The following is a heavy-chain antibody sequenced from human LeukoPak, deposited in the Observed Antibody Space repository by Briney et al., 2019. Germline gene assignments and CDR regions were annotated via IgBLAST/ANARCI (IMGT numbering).Heavy chain of an antibody. J-gene: IGHJ4*02. CDR1: GFTFSSYW. D-gene: IGHD5-24*01. Sequence: GGSLRLCCAASGFTFSSYWISWVRQAPGKGLEWVANIKEDGSEKYYVDSVKGRFTISRDNVKNSLYLQMNSLRAEDTAVYYCARDRGWLQFDCWGQGNLVTVSS. CDR3: ARDRGWLQFDC. CDR2: IKEDGSEK. V-gene: IGHV3-7*01.